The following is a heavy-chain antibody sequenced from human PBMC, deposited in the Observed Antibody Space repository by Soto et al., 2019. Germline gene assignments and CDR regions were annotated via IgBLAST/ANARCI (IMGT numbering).Heavy chain of an antibody. J-gene: IGHJ3*01. D-gene: IGHD6-13*01. Sequence: IRQKTGKGLEWIGEINHSGSTNYNPSLKSRVTISVDTSKNQFSLKLSSVTAADTAVYFCASIAGAGDSADVSDFWRKRTTVTV. CDR2: INHSGST. V-gene: IGHV4-34*01. CDR3: ASIAGAGDSADVSDF.